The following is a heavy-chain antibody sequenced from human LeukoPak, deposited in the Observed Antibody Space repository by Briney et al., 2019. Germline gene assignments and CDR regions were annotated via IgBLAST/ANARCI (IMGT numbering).Heavy chain of an antibody. D-gene: IGHD1-26*01. CDR2: ISYGGSNK. J-gene: IGHJ4*02. CDR1: GFTFSSYA. V-gene: IGHV3-30-3*01. Sequence: PGGSLRLSCAASGFTFSSYAMHWVRQAPGKGLEWVAVISYGGSNKYYADSMKGRFTISRDNSKNTLYLQMNSLRAEDTAVYYCARVGATGPDYWGQGTLVTVSS. CDR3: ARVGATGPDY.